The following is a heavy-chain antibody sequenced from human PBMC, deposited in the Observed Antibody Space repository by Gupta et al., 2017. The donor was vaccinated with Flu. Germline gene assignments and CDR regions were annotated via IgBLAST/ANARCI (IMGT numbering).Heavy chain of an antibody. CDR3: SKGSCMAATLNGFDP. Sequence: GGVGQAPGKGLEWVSSSTSGGGSTYSADPVKSRLNISRDNSKNKMNRLMNRLRAEDTAMYYCSKGSCMAATLNGFDPWGQGALVTVTS. J-gene: IGHJ5*02. CDR2: STSGGGST. D-gene: IGHD2-15*01. V-gene: IGHV3-23*01.